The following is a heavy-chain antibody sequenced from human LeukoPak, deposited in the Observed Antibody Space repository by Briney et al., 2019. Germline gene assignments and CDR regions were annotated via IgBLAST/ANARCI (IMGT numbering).Heavy chain of an antibody. CDR3: AMGGGLDV. V-gene: IGHV3-7*03. CDR1: GFTFSSYW. J-gene: IGHJ6*02. Sequence: GGSLRLSCAASGFTFSSYWMNWARQAPGKGLEWVASINHNGNVNYYVDSVKRRFTISRDNAKNSLYLQMSNLRAEDTAVYFCAMGGGLDVWGQGATVTVSS. D-gene: IGHD3-16*01. CDR2: INHNGNVN.